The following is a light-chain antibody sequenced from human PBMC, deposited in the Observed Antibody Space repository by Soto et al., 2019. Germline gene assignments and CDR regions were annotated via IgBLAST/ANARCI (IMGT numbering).Light chain of an antibody. CDR2: GAS. V-gene: IGKV3-20*01. Sequence: EIAVTQSPGTLSLSPEERATLSCRASQSVSSSYLAWYQQKPGQAPRLLIYGASSRATGIPDRFSGSGSGTDFTLTISRLEPEDFAVYYCQQYGSSPPLITFGQGTRLEIK. J-gene: IGKJ5*01. CDR3: QQYGSSPPLIT. CDR1: QSVSSSY.